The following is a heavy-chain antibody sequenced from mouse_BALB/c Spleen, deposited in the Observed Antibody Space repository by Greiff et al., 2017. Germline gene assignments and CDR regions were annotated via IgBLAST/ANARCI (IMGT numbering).Heavy chain of an antibody. J-gene: IGHJ3*01. CDR2: IDPENGDT. V-gene: IGHV14-4*02. CDR3: NAGEVRPSWFAY. CDR1: GFNIKDYY. D-gene: IGHD2-14*01. Sequence: VQLKESGAELVRSGASVKLSCTASGFNIKDYYMHWVKQRPEQGLEWIGWIDPENGDTEYAPKFQGKATMTADTSSNTAYLQLSSLTSEDTPVYYCNAGEVRPSWFAYWGQGTLVTVSA.